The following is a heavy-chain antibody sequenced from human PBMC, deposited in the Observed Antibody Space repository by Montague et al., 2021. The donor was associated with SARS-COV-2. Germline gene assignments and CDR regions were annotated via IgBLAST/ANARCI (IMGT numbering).Heavy chain of an antibody. J-gene: IGHJ4*02. Sequence: SETLSLTCTVSGASFSSRCYNWGCIRQPPGKGLEWIGFKNYSGSTYYNLTLKIRVTIYVDTSKNKFYLKLSTVTAAATAVYYCATLRSSITIFGVVQGYYFDDWGQGTLVTVSS. CDR3: ATLRSSITIFGVVQGYYFDD. V-gene: IGHV4-39*01. CDR1: GASFSSRCYN. D-gene: IGHD3-3*01. CDR2: KNYSGST.